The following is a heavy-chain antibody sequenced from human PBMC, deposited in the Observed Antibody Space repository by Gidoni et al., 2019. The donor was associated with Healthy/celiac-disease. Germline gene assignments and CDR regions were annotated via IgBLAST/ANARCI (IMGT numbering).Heavy chain of an antibody. J-gene: IGHJ4*02. CDR1: GGTFSSYA. D-gene: IGHD6-19*01. Sequence: QVQLLQSGAEVKKPGSSVQVSCKASGGTFSSYAISWVRQAPGQGLEWIGRIIPILGIANYAQKFQGRVTITADKSTSTAYMELSSLRSEDTAVYYCARGIRSAKWQWLVFDYWGQGTLVTVSS. V-gene: IGHV1-69*04. CDR3: ARGIRSAKWQWLVFDY. CDR2: IIPILGIA.